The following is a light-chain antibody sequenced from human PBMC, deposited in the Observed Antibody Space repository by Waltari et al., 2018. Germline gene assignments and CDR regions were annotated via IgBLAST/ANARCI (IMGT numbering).Light chain of an antibody. CDR2: GAS. CDR3: QQYNNWIT. CDR1: QSVSSN. V-gene: IGKV3-15*01. J-gene: IGKJ5*01. Sequence: EIVMTQSPATLSVPPGERATLSCRASQSVSSNLAWYQQKPGQAPRPLIYGASTRATGIPARFSGSGSWTEFTLTISSLQSEDFAVYYCQQYNNWITFGQGTRLEIK.